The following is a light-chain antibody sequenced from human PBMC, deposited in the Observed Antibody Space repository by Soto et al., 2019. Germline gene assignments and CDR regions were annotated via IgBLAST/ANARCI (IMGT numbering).Light chain of an antibody. V-gene: IGLV2-23*03. CDR1: SSDVGSYNL. J-gene: IGLJ1*01. CDR3: CSFAGSNTFV. Sequence: QSVLTQPASVSGSPGQSITLSCTGTSSDVGSYNLVSWYQQHPGKAPKLMIYEGSKRPSGVSNRFSGSKSGNTASLTISGLQAEDEADYYCCSFAGSNTFVFGTGT. CDR2: EGS.